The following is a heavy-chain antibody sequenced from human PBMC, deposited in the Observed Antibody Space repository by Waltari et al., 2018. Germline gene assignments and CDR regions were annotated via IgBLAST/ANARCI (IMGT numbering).Heavy chain of an antibody. V-gene: IGHV3-30*02. Sequence: QVQLVESGGVVVQPGWSLRLSWAASGFTVSNYALHVAAQAPGKGLNWVAFLRYDGAHNYYADSVQGRFTISRDNSKNTLYLQMDSLRTEDTAVYYCARDGDCTGTGTSMGSYFDYWGLGTLVTVSS. D-gene: IGHD2-8*02. CDR3: ARDGDCTGTGTSMGSYFDY. CDR2: LRYDGAHN. J-gene: IGHJ4*02. CDR1: GFTVSNYA.